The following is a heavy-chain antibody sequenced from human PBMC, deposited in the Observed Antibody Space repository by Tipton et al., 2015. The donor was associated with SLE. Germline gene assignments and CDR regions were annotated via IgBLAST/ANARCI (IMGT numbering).Heavy chain of an antibody. J-gene: IGHJ3*02. D-gene: IGHD5-18*01. Sequence: LRLSCTVSGGSISSGGYYWSWIRQRPGKGLEWIGYIYYSGSTYYNPSLKSRVTISVDTSKNQFSLKLSSVTAADTAVYYCARGYSYDAFDIWGQGTMVTVSS. CDR2: IYYSGST. CDR3: ARGYSYDAFDI. V-gene: IGHV4-31*02. CDR1: GGSISSGGYY.